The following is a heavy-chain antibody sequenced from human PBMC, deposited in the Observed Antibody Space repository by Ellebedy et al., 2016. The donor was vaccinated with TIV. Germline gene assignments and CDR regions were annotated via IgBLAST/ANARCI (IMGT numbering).Heavy chain of an antibody. CDR1: GFSFRSYW. V-gene: IGHV3-7*01. Sequence: PGGSLRLSCVASGFSFRSYWMSWVRQAPGKGLEWVANIYQDGSNQYYVDSVKGRFTISRANANKSLFLQLNSLRGEETAVYYCARRGSYGDYAVQINSWFDRWGRGTLVTVSS. D-gene: IGHD4-17*01. J-gene: IGHJ5*02. CDR3: ARRGSYGDYAVQINSWFDR. CDR2: IYQDGSNQ.